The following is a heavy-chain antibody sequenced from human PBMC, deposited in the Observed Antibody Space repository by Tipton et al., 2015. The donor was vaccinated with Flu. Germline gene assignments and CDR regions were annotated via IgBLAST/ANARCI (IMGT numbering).Heavy chain of an antibody. D-gene: IGHD3-9*01. V-gene: IGHV4-34*01. J-gene: IGHJ6*02. CDR3: ATALGSDYDILTGSPYYYYGMDG. Sequence: TLSLTCAVYGGSFSGYYWSWIRQPPGKGLEWIGEINHSGSTNYNPSLKSRVTISVDTSKNQFSLKLSSVTAADTAVYYCATALGSDYDILTGSPYYYYGMDGWGQGTTVTVSS. CDR1: GGSFSGYY. CDR2: INHSGST.